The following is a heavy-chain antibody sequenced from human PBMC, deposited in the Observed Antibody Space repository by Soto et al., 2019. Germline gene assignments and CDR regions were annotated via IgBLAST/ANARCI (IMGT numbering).Heavy chain of an antibody. CDR1: GFTFSSYA. CDR3: ARDRDGTAMVLDAFDI. V-gene: IGHV3-30*04. Sequence: GGSLRLSCAASGFTFSSYAMHWVRQAPGKGLEWVAVISYDGSNKYYADSVKGRFTISRDNSKNTLYLQMNSLRAEDTAVYYCARDRDGTAMVLDAFDIWGQGTMVTVSS. CDR2: ISYDGSNK. J-gene: IGHJ3*02. D-gene: IGHD5-18*01.